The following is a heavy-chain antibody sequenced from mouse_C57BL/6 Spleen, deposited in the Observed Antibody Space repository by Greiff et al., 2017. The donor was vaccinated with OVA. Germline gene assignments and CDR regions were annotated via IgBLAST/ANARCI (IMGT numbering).Heavy chain of an antibody. CDR2: IDPETGGT. CDR3: TRGSSYSFAY. J-gene: IGHJ3*01. Sequence: QVQLKESGAELVRPGASVTLSCKASGYTFTDYEMHWVKQTPVHGLEWIGAIDPETGGTASTQKFKGKAILTADKSSSTAYMERRSLTSEDSAVYYCTRGSSYSFAYRGQGTLVTVSA. V-gene: IGHV1-15*01. CDR1: GYTFTDYE. D-gene: IGHD1-1*01.